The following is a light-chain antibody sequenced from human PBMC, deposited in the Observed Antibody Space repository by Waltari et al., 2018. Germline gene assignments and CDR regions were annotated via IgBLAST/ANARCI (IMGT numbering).Light chain of an antibody. V-gene: IGKV3-20*01. CDR2: DAS. J-gene: IGKJ1*01. Sequence: DIFLTQSSGTLSLPPGDASTPSCRASQSISRFLAWYQQKPGKAPRLLIYDASTRATGIPARFSGSGSGTDFSLTISRLQPEDFAVYYCQKYGTLPATFGQGTKVEIK. CDR3: QKYGTLPAT. CDR1: QSISRF.